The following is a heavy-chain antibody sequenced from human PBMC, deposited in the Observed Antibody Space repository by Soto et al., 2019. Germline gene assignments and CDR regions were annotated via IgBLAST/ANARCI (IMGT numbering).Heavy chain of an antibody. CDR2: ISYDGSNK. D-gene: IGHD5-18*01. J-gene: IGHJ5*02. CDR3: AKVMVKNWFDP. CDR1: GFTFSSYA. V-gene: IGHV3-30-3*01. Sequence: GGSLRLSCAASGFTFSSYAMHWVRQAPGKGLEWVAVISYDGSNKYYADSVKGRFTISRDNSKNTLYLQMNSLRADDTAVYYCAKVMVKNWFDPWGQGTLVTVSS.